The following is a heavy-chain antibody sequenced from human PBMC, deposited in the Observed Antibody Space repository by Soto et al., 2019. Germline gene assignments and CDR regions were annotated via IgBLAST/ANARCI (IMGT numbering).Heavy chain of an antibody. D-gene: IGHD2-2*01. J-gene: IGHJ4*02. V-gene: IGHV4-31*03. Sequence: PSETLSLTCTVSGGSVSRGSYYWSWIRQHPGKGLEWIGYIYYSGSTYYNPSLKSRVTISVDTSKNQFSLKLSSVTAADTAVYYCARSSTSANYFDYWGQGTLVTVSS. CDR2: IYYSGST. CDR3: ARSSTSANYFDY. CDR1: GGSVSRGSYY.